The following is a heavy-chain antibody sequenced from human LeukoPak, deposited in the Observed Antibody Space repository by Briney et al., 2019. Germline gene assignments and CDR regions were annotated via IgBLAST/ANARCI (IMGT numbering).Heavy chain of an antibody. CDR2: IYYSGST. V-gene: IGHV4-59*01. CDR1: GGSISSYY. J-gene: IGHJ4*02. CDR3: ARYVWGSYPTFEDY. Sequence: SETLSLTCTVSGGSISSYYWSWIRQPPGKGLEWIGYIYYSGSTNYNPSLKSRVTTSVDTSKNQFSLKLSSVTAADTAVYYCARYVWGSYPTFEDYWGQGTLVTVSS. D-gene: IGHD3-16*02.